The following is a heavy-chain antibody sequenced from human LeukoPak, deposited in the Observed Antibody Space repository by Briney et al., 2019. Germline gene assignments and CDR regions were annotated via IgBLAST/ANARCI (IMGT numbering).Heavy chain of an antibody. J-gene: IGHJ4*02. CDR2: IYSGGST. CDR3: ARGIDY. V-gene: IGHV3-53*01. Sequence: QTGGSLRLSCAASGFTFSSYAMSWVRQAPGKGLEWVSVIYSGGSTYYADSVKGRFTISRDNSKNTLYLQMNSLRAEDTAVYYCARGIDYWGQGTLVTVSS. CDR1: GFTFSSYA.